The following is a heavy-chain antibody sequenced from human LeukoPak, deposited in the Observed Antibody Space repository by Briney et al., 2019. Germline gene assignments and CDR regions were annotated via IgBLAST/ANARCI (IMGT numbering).Heavy chain of an antibody. Sequence: GGSLRLSSAASGFTFSSYAMHWVRQAPGKGLEWVAVISYDGSNKYYADSVKGRFTISRDNSKNTLYLQMNSLRAEDTAVYYCARVFPSDKPAATTDYWGQGTLVTVSS. V-gene: IGHV3-30*01. CDR1: GFTFSSYA. D-gene: IGHD2-15*01. CDR2: ISYDGSNK. J-gene: IGHJ4*02. CDR3: ARVFPSDKPAATTDY.